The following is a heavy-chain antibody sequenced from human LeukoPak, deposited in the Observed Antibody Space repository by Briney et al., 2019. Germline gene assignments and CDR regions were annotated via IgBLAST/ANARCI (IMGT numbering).Heavy chain of an antibody. V-gene: IGHV3-7*01. Sequence: GGSLRLSCAASGFTFSSYWMIWVRQAPGKGLEWVANINQDGTEKYYVDSVKGRFTISRDNAKNSLYLQVSSLRAEDTAVYYCARQGFWSGYYFDYWGQGTLVTVSS. CDR2: INQDGTEK. J-gene: IGHJ4*02. CDR3: ARQGFWSGYYFDY. CDR1: GFTFSSYW. D-gene: IGHD3-3*01.